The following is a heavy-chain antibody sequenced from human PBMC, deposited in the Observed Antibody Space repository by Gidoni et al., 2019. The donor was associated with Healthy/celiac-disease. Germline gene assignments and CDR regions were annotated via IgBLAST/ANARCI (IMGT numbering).Heavy chain of an antibody. CDR1: GGSISSYY. V-gene: IGHV4-59*08. CDR2: IYYSGST. Sequence: QVQLQESGPGLVKPSETLSLTCTVSGGSISSYYWSWIRQPPGKGLEWIGYIYYSGSTNYNPSLKSRVTISVDTSKNQFSLKLSSVTAADTAVYYCARGLRGWYFDLWGRGTLVTVSS. CDR3: ARGLRGWYFDL. J-gene: IGHJ2*01.